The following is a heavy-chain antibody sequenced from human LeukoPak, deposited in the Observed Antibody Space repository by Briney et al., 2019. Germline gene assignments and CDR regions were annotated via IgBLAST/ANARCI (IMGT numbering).Heavy chain of an antibody. CDR1: GFTFSDYY. CDR3: ARSPSGSADH. CDR2: IGGSSSDT. D-gene: IGHD3-10*01. Sequence: GGSLRLSCAASGFTFSDYYMSWFRQAPGKGLEWVSYIGGSSSDTKYADSVKGRVTISRDNAKNSLYLQMNSLRAVDTALYYCARSPSGSADHWGQGTLVTVSS. V-gene: IGHV3-11*03. J-gene: IGHJ4*02.